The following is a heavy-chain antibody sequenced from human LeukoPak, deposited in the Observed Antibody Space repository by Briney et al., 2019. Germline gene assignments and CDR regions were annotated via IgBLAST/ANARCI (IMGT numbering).Heavy chain of an antibody. D-gene: IGHD3-22*01. Sequence: GGSLRLSCAASAFTFRSYGMHWVRQAPGKGLEWVAFIRYHGSDKYYADSVKDRFTISRGNSKNTLYLQMNSLRAEDTAVYYCAKKWSGDYDSSGVNDAFDIWGQGTMVTVSS. CDR1: AFTFRSYG. V-gene: IGHV3-30*02. CDR2: IRYHGSDK. J-gene: IGHJ3*02. CDR3: AKKWSGDYDSSGVNDAFDI.